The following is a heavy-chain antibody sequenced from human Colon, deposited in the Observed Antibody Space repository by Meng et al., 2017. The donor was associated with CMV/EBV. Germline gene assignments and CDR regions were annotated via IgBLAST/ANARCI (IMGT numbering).Heavy chain of an antibody. Sequence: ESLKISCAASGFTFSDSAMHWVRQASGKGLEWIGRIRSKANNHATAYIASVMGRFTVSRDDSKNTAYLEMNNLRTEDTAIYFCSRLQDIVVTVAADYWGQGTLVTVSS. J-gene: IGHJ4*02. D-gene: IGHD2-15*01. CDR2: IRSKANNHAT. V-gene: IGHV3-73*01. CDR3: SRLQDIVVTVAADY. CDR1: GFTFSDSA.